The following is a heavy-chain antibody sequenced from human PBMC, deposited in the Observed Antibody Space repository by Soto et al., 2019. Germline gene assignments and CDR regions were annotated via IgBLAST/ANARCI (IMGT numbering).Heavy chain of an antibody. CDR1: GFTFSSYA. D-gene: IGHD6-13*01. J-gene: IGHJ6*02. CDR2: ISYDGSNK. CDR3: ARAGTLDYSSSWYRYYYYYGMDV. Sequence: QVQLVESGGGVVQPGRSLRLSCAASGFTFSSYAMHWVRQAPGKGLEWVAVISYDGSNKYYADSVKGRFTISRDNSKNKLYLQMNSLRAEDTAVYYCARAGTLDYSSSWYRYYYYYGMDVWGQGTTVTVSS. V-gene: IGHV3-30-3*01.